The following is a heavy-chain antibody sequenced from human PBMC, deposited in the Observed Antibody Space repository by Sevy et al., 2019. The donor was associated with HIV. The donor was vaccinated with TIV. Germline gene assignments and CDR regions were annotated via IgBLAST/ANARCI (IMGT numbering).Heavy chain of an antibody. J-gene: IGHJ6*02. Sequence: GGSLRLSCAASGFTFSDYYMSWIRQAPGKGLEWVSYISSSGSTIYYADSVKGRFTISRDNAKNSLYLQMNSLRAEDTAVYYCARAGYYYGSGSYQEYYGMDVWGQGTTVIVSS. V-gene: IGHV3-11*01. CDR1: GFTFSDYY. D-gene: IGHD3-10*01. CDR2: ISSSGSTI. CDR3: ARAGYYYGSGSYQEYYGMDV.